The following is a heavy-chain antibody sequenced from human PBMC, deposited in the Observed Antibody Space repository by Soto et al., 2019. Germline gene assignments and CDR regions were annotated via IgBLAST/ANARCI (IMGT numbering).Heavy chain of an antibody. J-gene: IGHJ6*02. Sequence: ASVKVSCKASGYTFTSYAMHWVRQAPGQRLEWMGWINAGDGNTKYSQKFQGRVTITRDTSASTAYMELSSLRSEDTAVYYCARGSHDYGYYYYGMDVWGQGTTVTVSS. CDR2: INAGDGNT. V-gene: IGHV1-3*01. D-gene: IGHD4-17*01. CDR1: GYTFTSYA. CDR3: ARGSHDYGYYYYGMDV.